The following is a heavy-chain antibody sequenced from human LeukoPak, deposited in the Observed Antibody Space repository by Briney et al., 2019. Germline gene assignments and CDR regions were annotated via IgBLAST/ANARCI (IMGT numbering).Heavy chain of an antibody. D-gene: IGHD1-1*01. Sequence: GGSLRLSCAASGFAFNNYAMSWVRQAPGMGLEWVSTISGSGVTTYYADSVRGRFTISRDNSKTTLYLQLDSLRPEDMAIYYCAKSPGQIQLDYFDYWGQGTLVTVSS. CDR2: ISGSGVTT. J-gene: IGHJ4*02. CDR1: GFAFNNYA. V-gene: IGHV3-23*01. CDR3: AKSPGQIQLDYFDY.